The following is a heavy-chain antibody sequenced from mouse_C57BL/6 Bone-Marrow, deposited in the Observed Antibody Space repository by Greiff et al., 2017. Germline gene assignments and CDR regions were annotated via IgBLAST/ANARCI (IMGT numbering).Heavy chain of an antibody. V-gene: IGHV1-50*01. CDR2: IDPSDSYT. CDR3: ARVLRRVDD. CDR1: GYTFTSYW. Sequence: QVQLQQPGAELVKPGASVKLSCKASGYTFTSYWMQWVKQRPGQGLEWIGEIDPSDSYTNYNQKFKGKATLTVDTSSSTAYMQLSSLTSEDSAVYYCARVLRRVDDWGQGTTLTVSS. J-gene: IGHJ2*01.